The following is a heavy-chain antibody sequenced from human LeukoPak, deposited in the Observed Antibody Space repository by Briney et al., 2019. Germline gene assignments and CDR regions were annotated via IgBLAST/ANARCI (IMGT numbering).Heavy chain of an antibody. J-gene: IGHJ6*03. CDR1: GGSISSSSYY. V-gene: IGHV4-61*05. D-gene: IGHD3-22*01. Sequence: SETLSLTCTVSGGSISSSSYYWGWIRQPPGKGLEWIGYIYYSGSTNYDPSLKSRVTMSVDTSKNQFSLKLSSVTAADTAVYYCAREGVDSGFYDSSGYYPRYYYYMDVWGKGTTVTISS. CDR3: AREGVDSGFYDSSGYYPRYYYYMDV. CDR2: IYYSGST.